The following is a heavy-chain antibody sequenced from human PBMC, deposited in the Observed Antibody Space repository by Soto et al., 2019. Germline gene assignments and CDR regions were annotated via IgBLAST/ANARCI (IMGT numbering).Heavy chain of an antibody. Sequence: SETLSLTCTVSGGSVNSTYYNWGWIRQPPGKGLEWIGSIYNSASTYYNPSLKSRVTISVDTSRNQFSLRVTSVTAADTAVYYCAGREFASSSFHYYYYAVDVWGQGTTGTDS. CDR3: AGREFASSSFHYYYYAVDV. D-gene: IGHD6-6*01. CDR1: GGSVNSTYYN. CDR2: IYNSAST. V-gene: IGHV4-39*01. J-gene: IGHJ6*02.